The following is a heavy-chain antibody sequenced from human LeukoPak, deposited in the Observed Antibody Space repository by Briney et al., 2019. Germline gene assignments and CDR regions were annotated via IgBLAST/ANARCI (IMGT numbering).Heavy chain of an antibody. Sequence: GGSLRLSCAASGFTFTIYWMTWVRQAPGKGLEWVANIKQDGSEKYYVDSVKGRFTISRDNAKNSLHLEMNSLRAEDTAVYYCAIFRKGPALTTGAFDFWGQGTMVTVSS. D-gene: IGHD2-2*01. CDR1: GFTFTIYW. CDR2: IKQDGSEK. CDR3: AIFRKGPALTTGAFDF. J-gene: IGHJ3*01. V-gene: IGHV3-7*01.